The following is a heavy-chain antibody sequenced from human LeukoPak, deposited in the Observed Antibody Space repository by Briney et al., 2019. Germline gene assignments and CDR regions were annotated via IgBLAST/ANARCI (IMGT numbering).Heavy chain of an antibody. Sequence: GASVNVSCKASGYTFTGYYMHWVRQAPGQGLEGMGWINPNRGGTNYAQKFQGRVTMTRDTSISTAYMELSRLRSDDTAVYYCARDFDFDWLLSSPDFDYWGQGTLVTVSS. CDR3: ARDFDFDWLLSSPDFDY. V-gene: IGHV1-2*02. CDR1: GYTFTGYY. D-gene: IGHD3-9*01. CDR2: INPNRGGT. J-gene: IGHJ4*02.